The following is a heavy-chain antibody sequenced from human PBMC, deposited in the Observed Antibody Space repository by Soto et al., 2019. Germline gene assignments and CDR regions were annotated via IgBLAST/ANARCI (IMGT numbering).Heavy chain of an antibody. CDR2: ISTYNGDT. CDR3: ARTEGRSTRVDY. J-gene: IGHJ4*02. D-gene: IGHD2-8*01. Sequence: QVQLVQSGAEVKKPGASVRVSCKASGYSFTTDGVTWVRQAPGQGLEWMGWISTYNGDTRVAQQHQGRVTLTTDTSTNAAHMELRSLRSDDTAIYYCARTEGRSTRVDYWGQGTLVTVSS. V-gene: IGHV1-18*01. CDR1: GYSFTTDG.